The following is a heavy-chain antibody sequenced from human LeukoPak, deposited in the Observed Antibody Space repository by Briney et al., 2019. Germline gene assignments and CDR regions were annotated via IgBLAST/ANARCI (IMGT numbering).Heavy chain of an antibody. CDR1: GYTFTSYG. Sequence: ASVKVSCKASGYTFTSYGISWVRQALGQGLEWMGWISAYNGNTNYAQKLQGRVTMTTDTSTSTAYMELRSLRSDDTAVCYCALKAGSGSYYRFDPWGQGTLVTVSS. CDR3: ALKAGSGSYYRFDP. V-gene: IGHV1-18*01. J-gene: IGHJ5*02. D-gene: IGHD3-10*01. CDR2: ISAYNGNT.